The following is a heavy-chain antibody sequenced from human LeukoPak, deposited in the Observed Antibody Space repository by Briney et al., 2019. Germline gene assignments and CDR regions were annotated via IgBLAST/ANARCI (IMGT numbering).Heavy chain of an antibody. Sequence: SETLSLTCTVSGGSISSYFWSWIRQPPGKGLEWIGHIYYSGGTNYNPSLKSRVTISVDTSNNQFSLKLTSVSAADTAVFYCARFTVADAFDIWGQGTMVTVSS. D-gene: IGHD4-17*01. CDR1: GGSISSYF. CDR2: IYYSGGT. V-gene: IGHV4-59*08. J-gene: IGHJ3*02. CDR3: ARFTVADAFDI.